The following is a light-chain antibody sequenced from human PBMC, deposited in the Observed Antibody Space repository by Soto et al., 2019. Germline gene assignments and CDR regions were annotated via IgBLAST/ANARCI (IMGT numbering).Light chain of an antibody. CDR3: QQYGSSPRT. J-gene: IGKJ1*01. Sequence: EIVLTQSPDTLSLSPGESATLSCRAIQSGISRYLAWYHQTPGQTPRLLIYAASSRATGIPDRFSGSGSGTDFSLTISRLEAEDFAVYYCQQYGSSPRTFGQGTKVHIK. V-gene: IGKV3-20*01. CDR2: AAS. CDR1: QSGISRY.